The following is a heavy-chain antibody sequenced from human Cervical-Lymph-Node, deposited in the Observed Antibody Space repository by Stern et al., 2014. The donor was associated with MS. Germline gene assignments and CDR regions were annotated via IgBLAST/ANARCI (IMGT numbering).Heavy chain of an antibody. D-gene: IGHD3-3*01. V-gene: IGHV3-72*01. CDR1: GFTFSDHY. CDR2: SRNKANSYTT. CDR3: AGAIFGVGNGMDV. Sequence: EDQLVESGGGLVQPGGSLRLSCAASGFTFSDHYMDWVRQAPGKGLEWGGRSRNKANSYTTEYAASVKGRFTISRDDSKNSLYLQMNSLKTEDTAVYYCAGAIFGVGNGMDVWGQGTTVTVSS. J-gene: IGHJ6*02.